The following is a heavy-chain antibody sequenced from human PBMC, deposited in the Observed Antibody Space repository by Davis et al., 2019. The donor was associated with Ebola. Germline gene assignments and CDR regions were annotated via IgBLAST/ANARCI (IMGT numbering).Heavy chain of an antibody. CDR2: AHDSGNT. CDR1: GGSVSSYY. V-gene: IGHV4-59*02. Sequence: SETLSLTCIVSGGSVSSYYWTWIRQPPGKGLEWIGYAHDSGNTNYNPSLKSRVTISIDTPKNQFSLKLRSVTAADTAVYYCARGSRRYSSTLRINWFDPWGQGTLVTVSS. CDR3: ARGSRRYSSTLRINWFDP. D-gene: IGHD6-13*01. J-gene: IGHJ5*02.